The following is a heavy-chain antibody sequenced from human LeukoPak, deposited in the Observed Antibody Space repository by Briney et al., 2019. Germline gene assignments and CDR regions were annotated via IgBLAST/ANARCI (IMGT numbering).Heavy chain of an antibody. J-gene: IGHJ4*02. CDR1: GGSISSYY. D-gene: IGHD1-26*01. CDR2: ISTSGST. V-gene: IGHV4-4*07. Sequence: SETLSLTCTVSGGSISSYYWSWIRQPAGKGPQWIGRISTSGSTHYNPSLESRLTISIDTSKNQFSLKLSSVTAADTAVYYCARDLSGTGATTLAYWGLGTLVTVSS. CDR3: ARDLSGTGATTLAY.